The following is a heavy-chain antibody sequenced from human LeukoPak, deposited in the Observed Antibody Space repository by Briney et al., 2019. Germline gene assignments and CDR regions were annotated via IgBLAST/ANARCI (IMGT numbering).Heavy chain of an antibody. CDR2: MSSSGSMT. D-gene: IGHD3-16*01. CDR3: ASQSYARFDP. CDR1: GFSFSNYE. J-gene: IGHJ5*02. Sequence: GGSLRLSCAASGFSFSNYEMNWVRQTPGKGLEWVSYMSSSGSMTWYADSVKGRFTISRDNARNSLFLEMNSLRVEDTAVYYCASQSYARFDPWGQGTLVTVSS. V-gene: IGHV3-48*03.